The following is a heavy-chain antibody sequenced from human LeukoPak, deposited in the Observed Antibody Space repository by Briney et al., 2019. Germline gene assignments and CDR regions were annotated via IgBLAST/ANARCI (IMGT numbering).Heavy chain of an antibody. CDR1: GGSLSTTSW. Sequence: SETLSLTCTVSGGSLSTTSWWVWLRQPPGKGLEWIGEVYYTGGGNNNYNPSLKSRVTISVDTSKNQFSLKLSSVTAADTAVYYCARSVIPYYFDYWGQGTLVTVSS. V-gene: IGHV4-4*02. J-gene: IGHJ4*02. CDR2: VYYTGGGNN. CDR3: ARSVIPYYFDY.